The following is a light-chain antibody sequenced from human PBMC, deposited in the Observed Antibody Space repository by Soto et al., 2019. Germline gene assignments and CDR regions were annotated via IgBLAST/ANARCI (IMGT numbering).Light chain of an antibody. CDR1: QSISSW. CDR2: EAS. J-gene: IGKJ4*01. CDR3: QQYNSSPLT. V-gene: IGKV1-5*01. Sequence: DIQMTQSPSTLSASVGDRVTITCRANQSISSWLAWYQQKPGKAPELLIYEASSLHSGVPSRFSGSGYGTEFTLTISTLQPDDFATYYCQQYNSSPLTFGGGTKVEIK.